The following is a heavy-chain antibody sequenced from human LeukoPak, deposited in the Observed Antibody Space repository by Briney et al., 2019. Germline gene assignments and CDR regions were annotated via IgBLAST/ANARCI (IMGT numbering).Heavy chain of an antibody. V-gene: IGHV3-64D*06. CDR2: VNTDGGST. CDR1: GXSISDLT. CDR3: VRDLWGFDY. D-gene: IGHD7-27*01. Sequence: GGSLRLSCSVSGXSISDLTVHWVRQAPGKGLDYVSVVNTDGGSTHYGDSVRGRFTVSRDNSKNAVYLQMSSLTSDDTAVYYCVRDLWGFDYWGQGTLVTVSS. J-gene: IGHJ4*02.